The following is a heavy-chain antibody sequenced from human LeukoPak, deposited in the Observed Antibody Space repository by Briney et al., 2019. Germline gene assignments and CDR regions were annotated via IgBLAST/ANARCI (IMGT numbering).Heavy chain of an antibody. J-gene: IGHJ6*02. V-gene: IGHV3-21*01. CDR2: ISSSSSYI. Sequence: PGGSLRLSCAASGFTFSSYNMNWVRQAPGKGLEWVSSISSSSSYIYYADSVKGRFTISRDNAKNSLCLQMNSLRAEDTAVYYCARDNDFWSAYRPSNYYYGMDVWGQGTTVTVSS. D-gene: IGHD3-3*01. CDR3: ARDNDFWSAYRPSNYYYGMDV. CDR1: GFTFSSYN.